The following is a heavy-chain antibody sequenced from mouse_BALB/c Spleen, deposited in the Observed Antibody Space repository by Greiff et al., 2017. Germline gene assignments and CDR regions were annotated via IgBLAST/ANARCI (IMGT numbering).Heavy chain of an antibody. CDR1: GFTFSSYA. J-gene: IGHJ3*01. Sequence: EVMLVESGGGLVKPGGSLKLSCAASGFTFSSYAMSWVRQTPEKRLEWVASISSGGSTYYPDSVKGRFTISRDNARNILYLQMSSLRSEDTAMYYCAAMISWFAYWGQGTLVTVSA. D-gene: IGHD2-4*01. CDR2: ISSGGST. CDR3: AAMISWFAY. V-gene: IGHV5-6-5*01.